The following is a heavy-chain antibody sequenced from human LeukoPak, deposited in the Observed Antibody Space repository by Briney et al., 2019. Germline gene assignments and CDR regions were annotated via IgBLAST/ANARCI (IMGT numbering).Heavy chain of an antibody. D-gene: IGHD3-3*01. CDR2: IYYRGST. Sequence: AETVPLLCTVSGGSISSSSYYWGRIRQPPGKGLEWIGSIYYRGSTYYNPSLKSRLTRPVDSCKYQFALKLSSVTAADTAVYYRARHPPDLSYITSFGAPRGNFDYWGQ. CDR1: GGSISSSSYY. CDR3: ARHPPDLSYITSFGAPRGNFDY. J-gene: IGHJ4*02. V-gene: IGHV4-39*01.